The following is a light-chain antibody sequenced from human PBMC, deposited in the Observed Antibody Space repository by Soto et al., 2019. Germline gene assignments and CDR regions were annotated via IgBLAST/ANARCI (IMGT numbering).Light chain of an antibody. J-gene: IGKJ2*01. V-gene: IGKV3-11*01. CDR2: AAS. Sequence: EIVLTQSPATLSLSPGERATLSCRASQSVSSYLAWYQQKPGQAPRLLIYAASNRATDIPARFSGSGSGTDVTLTIIRLEPEDCAVYYCQRRSNWPRTFGQGNKVE. CDR3: QRRSNWPRT. CDR1: QSVSSY.